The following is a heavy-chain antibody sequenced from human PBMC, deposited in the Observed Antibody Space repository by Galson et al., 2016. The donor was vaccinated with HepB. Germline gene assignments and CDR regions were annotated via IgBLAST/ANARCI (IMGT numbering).Heavy chain of an antibody. CDR3: ARSFCGGDGSRLYIWFDF. D-gene: IGHD2-21*02. Sequence: SETLSLTCTVSDYSISSGYFWGWIRQPPGKGLEWIGSIYRGDITHYNPSLRSRVTVSLDASKNHFSLNLRSVTAADTAVYYCARSFCGGDGSRLYIWFDFWGHGTLVTASS. CDR2: IYRGDIT. J-gene: IGHJ5*01. V-gene: IGHV4-38-2*02. CDR1: DYSISSGYF.